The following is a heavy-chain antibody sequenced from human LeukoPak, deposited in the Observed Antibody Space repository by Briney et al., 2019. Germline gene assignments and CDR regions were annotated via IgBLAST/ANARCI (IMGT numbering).Heavy chain of an antibody. V-gene: IGHV1-46*01. Sequence: GASVKVSCKASGYTFSSYYMHWVRQAPGQGLEWMGIINPSGGSTSYAQKFQGRVTMTRDTSTSTVYMELSSLRSEDTAVYYCAREVEAGAFDIWGQGTMVTVSS. CDR3: AREVEAGAFDI. CDR1: GYTFSSYY. CDR2: INPSGGST. D-gene: IGHD5-24*01. J-gene: IGHJ3*02.